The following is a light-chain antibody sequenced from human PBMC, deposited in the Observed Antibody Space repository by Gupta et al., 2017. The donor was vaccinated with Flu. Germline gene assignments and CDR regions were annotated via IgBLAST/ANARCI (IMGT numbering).Light chain of an antibody. CDR2: NEN. CDR1: TLSNQH. CDR3: QSSDNSGTYVV. J-gene: IGLJ2*01. V-gene: IGLV3-25*03. Sequence: SYELTQPPSLSVSPGQTARITSSGDTLSNQHTYWYHQKPGQAPVLVIFNENWRPSGIPERFSGSNSGTTVTLTISGVQAEDEAAYYCQSSDNSGTYVVFGGGTRLTV.